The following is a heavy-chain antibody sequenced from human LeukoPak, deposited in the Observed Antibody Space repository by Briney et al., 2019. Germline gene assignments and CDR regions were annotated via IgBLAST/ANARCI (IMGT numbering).Heavy chain of an antibody. J-gene: IGHJ6*03. D-gene: IGHD3-3*01. CDR3: ARGPNAYYDFWSGYSHYYYYYYMDV. CDR2: IIPIFGTA. CDR1: GGTFISYA. V-gene: IGHV1-69*13. Sequence: SVKVSCKASGGTFISYAISWVRQAPGQGLEWMGGIIPIFGTANYAQKFQGRVTITADESTSTAYMELSSLRSEDTAVYYCARGPNAYYDFWSGYSHYYYYYYMDVWGKGTTVTVSS.